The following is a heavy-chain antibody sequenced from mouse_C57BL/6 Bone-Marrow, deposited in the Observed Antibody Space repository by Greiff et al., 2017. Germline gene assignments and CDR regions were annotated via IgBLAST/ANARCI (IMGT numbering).Heavy chain of an antibody. Sequence: VQLQQPGAELVMPGASVKLSCKASGYTFTSYWMHWVKQRPGQGLEWIGEIAPSDSYTNYNQKFKGKSTLTVDKSSSTAYMQLSSLTSEDSAVYYCARGGGYAMDYWGQGTSVTVSS. J-gene: IGHJ4*01. V-gene: IGHV1-69*01. CDR3: ARGGGYAMDY. CDR2: IAPSDSYT. CDR1: GYTFTSYW.